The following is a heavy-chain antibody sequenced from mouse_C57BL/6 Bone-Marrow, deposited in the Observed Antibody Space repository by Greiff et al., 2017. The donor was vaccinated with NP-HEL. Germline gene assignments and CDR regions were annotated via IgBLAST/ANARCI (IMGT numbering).Heavy chain of an antibody. V-gene: IGHV5-17*01. CDR1: GFTFSDYG. Sequence: EVMLVESGGGLVKPGGSLKLSCAASGFTFSDYGMPWVRQAPEKGLEWVAYISSGSSTIYYADTVKGRFTISRDNAKNTLFLQMTSLRSEDTAMYYCARKPPNYYYGSGAWFAYWGQGTLVTVSA. CDR3: ARKPPNYYYGSGAWFAY. D-gene: IGHD1-1*01. CDR2: ISSGSSTI. J-gene: IGHJ3*01.